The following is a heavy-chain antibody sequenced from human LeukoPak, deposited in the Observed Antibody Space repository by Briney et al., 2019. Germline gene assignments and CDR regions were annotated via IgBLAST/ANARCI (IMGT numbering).Heavy chain of an antibody. CDR2: INHSGST. V-gene: IGHV4-30-2*01. CDR3: ASINSKGEDY. D-gene: IGHD6-13*01. J-gene: IGHJ4*02. CDR1: GGSISSGGYY. Sequence: SQTLSLTCAVSGGSISSGGYYWSWIRQPPGKGLEWIGEINHSGSTNYNPSLKSRVTISVDTSKNQFSLKLSSVTAADTAVYYCASINSKGEDYWGQGTLVTVSS.